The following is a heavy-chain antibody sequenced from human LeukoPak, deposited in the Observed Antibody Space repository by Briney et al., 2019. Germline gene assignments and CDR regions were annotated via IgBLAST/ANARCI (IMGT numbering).Heavy chain of an antibody. CDR1: GYTFTSYA. CDR3: ARGSYYYGSGDTNWFDP. J-gene: IGHJ5*02. V-gene: IGHV7-4-1*02. CDR2: INTNTGNP. Sequence: GASVKVSCKASGYTFTSYAMNWVRQAPGQGLEWMGWINTNTGNPTSAQGFTGRFVFSLDTSVSTAYLQISSLKAEDTAVYYCARGSYYYGSGDTNWFDPWGQGTLVTVSS. D-gene: IGHD3-10*01.